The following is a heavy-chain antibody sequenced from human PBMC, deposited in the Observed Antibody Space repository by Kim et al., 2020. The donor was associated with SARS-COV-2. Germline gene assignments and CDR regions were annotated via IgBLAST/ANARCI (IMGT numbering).Heavy chain of an antibody. D-gene: IGHD4-17*01. V-gene: IGHV4-39*01. Sequence: SETLSLTCTVSGGSISSSSYYWGWIRQPPGKGLEWIGSIYYSGSTYYNPSLKSRVTISVDTSKNQFSLKLSSVTAADTAVYYCARHRESVDYVHAFDIWGQGTMVTVSS. CDR1: GGSISSSSYY. CDR3: ARHRESVDYVHAFDI. CDR2: IYYSGST. J-gene: IGHJ3*02.